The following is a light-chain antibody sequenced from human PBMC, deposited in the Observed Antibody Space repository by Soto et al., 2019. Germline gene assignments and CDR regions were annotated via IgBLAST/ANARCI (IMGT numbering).Light chain of an antibody. V-gene: IGKV1D-12*01. CDR2: AAS. CDR3: HQTNSFPLT. J-gene: IGKJ4*01. Sequence: IHMTQSPPSESAAVGDRVTITCRASQGISSWLAWHQQNQGKAPTLLIDAASSLQSGVPSRFSGSGSGTDFTLTISSLQPEDFEAYYCHQTNSFPLTFGGGPKVDI. CDR1: QGISSW.